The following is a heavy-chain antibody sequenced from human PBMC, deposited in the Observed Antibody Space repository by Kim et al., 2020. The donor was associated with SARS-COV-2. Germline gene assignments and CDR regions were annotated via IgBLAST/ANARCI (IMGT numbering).Heavy chain of an antibody. CDR1: GFTFSSYS. CDR3: ARGQSSGYYWAFDY. V-gene: IGHV3-48*02. CDR2: ISSSSSTI. D-gene: IGHD3-22*01. Sequence: GGSLRLSCAASGFTFSSYSMNWVRQAPGKGLEWVSYISSSSSTIYYADSVKGRFTISRDNAKNSLYLQMNSLRDEDTAVYYCARGQSSGYYWAFDYWGQGTLVTVSS. J-gene: IGHJ4*02.